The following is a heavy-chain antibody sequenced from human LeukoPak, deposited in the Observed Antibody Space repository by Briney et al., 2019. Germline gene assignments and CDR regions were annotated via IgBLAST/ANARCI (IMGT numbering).Heavy chain of an antibody. CDR3: ARNRLNIDY. Sequence: GGSLRLSCAASGFTFSSHWMSWVRQAPGKGLEWVANIKEDGSEKYYVDSVKGRFTISRDNAKNSLYLQINSLRAEDTAVYYCARNRLNIDYWGQGTLVTVSS. V-gene: IGHV3-7*01. J-gene: IGHJ4*02. CDR2: IKEDGSEK. D-gene: IGHD1-14*01. CDR1: GFTFSSHW.